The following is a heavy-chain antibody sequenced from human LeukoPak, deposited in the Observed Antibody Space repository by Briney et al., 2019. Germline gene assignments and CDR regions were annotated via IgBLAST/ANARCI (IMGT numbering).Heavy chain of an antibody. CDR1: GFTFSSYA. V-gene: IGHV3-30-3*01. Sequence: PGRSLRLSCAASGFTFSSYAMHWVRQAPGKGLEWVAIISYDGSNKYYADSVKGRFTISRDNSKNTLYPQMNSLRTEDTAVYYCAREHLVLVPAAHFDYWGQGTLVTVSS. CDR2: ISYDGSNK. J-gene: IGHJ4*02. D-gene: IGHD2-2*01. CDR3: AREHLVLVPAAHFDY.